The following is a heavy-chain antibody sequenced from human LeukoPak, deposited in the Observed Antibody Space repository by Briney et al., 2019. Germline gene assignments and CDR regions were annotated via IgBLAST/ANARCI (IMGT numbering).Heavy chain of an antibody. CDR3: ARGRIAVAAYYFDY. V-gene: IGHV3-21*01. J-gene: IGHJ4*02. CDR2: ISSSSSYI. CDR1: GFTFSSYS. Sequence: AGGSLRLSCAASGFTFSSYSMNWVRQAPGKGLEWVSSISSSSSYIYYADSVKGRFTISRDNAKNSLYLQMNGLRAEDTAVYYCARGRIAVAAYYFDYWGQGTLVTVSS. D-gene: IGHD6-19*01.